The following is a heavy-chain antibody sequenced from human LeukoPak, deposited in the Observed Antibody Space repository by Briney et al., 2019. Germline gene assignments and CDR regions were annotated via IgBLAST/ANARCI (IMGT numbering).Heavy chain of an antibody. Sequence: GGSLRLSCAVSGITLSNYGVSWVRQAPGKGLEWVAGISDSGGRTNYADSVKGRFTISRDNAKNSLYLQMNSLRAEDTAVYYCASSGDYYDYWGQGTLVTVSS. V-gene: IGHV3-23*01. CDR3: ASSGDYYDY. D-gene: IGHD2-15*01. CDR2: ISDSGGRT. J-gene: IGHJ4*02. CDR1: GITLSNYG.